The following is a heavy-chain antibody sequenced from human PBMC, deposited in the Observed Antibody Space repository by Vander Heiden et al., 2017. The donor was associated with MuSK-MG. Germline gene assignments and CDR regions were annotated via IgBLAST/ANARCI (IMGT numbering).Heavy chain of an antibody. CDR2: IYTGGGT. CDR1: GFTVSSNY. V-gene: IGHV3-66*02. CDR3: ARRTVWGSYLRDDAFDI. D-gene: IGHD3-16*02. J-gene: IGHJ3*02. Sequence: EVQLVESGGGLVQPGGSLRLSCAASGFTVSSNYMSGVRQAPGKGLEWVSLIYTGGGTYYADSVRGRFTISRDNSKNTVYLQMNSLRIEDTAVYYCARRTVWGSYLRDDAFDIWGQGTMVIVSS.